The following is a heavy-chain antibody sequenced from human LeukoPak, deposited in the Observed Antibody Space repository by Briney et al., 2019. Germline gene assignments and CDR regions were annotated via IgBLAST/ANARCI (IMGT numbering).Heavy chain of an antibody. CDR1: GFTFSGHY. CDR2: IGISGATS. CDR3: TRYGDAANKVDF. J-gene: IGHJ4*02. D-gene: IGHD7-27*01. V-gene: IGHV3-11*01. Sequence: GGSLRLSCAASGFTFSGHYMSWIRQAPGKGLEWLSHIGISGATSYNADSVKGRFTTSRDTGKSTLYLQMNSLRVEDTAVYYCTRYGDAANKVDFWGQGTLVTVSS.